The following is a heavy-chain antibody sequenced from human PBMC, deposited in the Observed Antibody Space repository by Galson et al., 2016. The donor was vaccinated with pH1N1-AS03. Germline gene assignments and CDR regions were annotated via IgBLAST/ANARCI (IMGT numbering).Heavy chain of an antibody. D-gene: IGHD6-13*01. J-gene: IGHJ2*01. V-gene: IGHV3-23*01. Sequence: SLRLSCAASGFSFRSYALSWVRQAPGKGLEWVSGISGSGEMTFYADSVKGRLTISRDTSRNTVYLQMNGLSAEDTAVYIFAKDYTGSNWVDNWYFDFWGRGTLVTVSS. CDR1: GFSFRSYA. CDR3: AKDYTGSNWVDNWYFDF. CDR2: ISGSGEMT.